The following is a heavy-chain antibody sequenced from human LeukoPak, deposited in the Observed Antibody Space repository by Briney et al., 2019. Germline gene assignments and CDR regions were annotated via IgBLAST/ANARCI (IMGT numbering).Heavy chain of an antibody. CDR1: GGTFSSYA. CDR3: ARDRSGGNYYYYYYMDV. Sequence: SVKVSCKASGGTFSSYAISWVRQAPGQGLEWMGGIIPIFGTANYAQKFQGRVTITADESTSTAYMELSSLRSEDTAVYYCARDRSGGNYYYYYYMDVWGKGTTVTVFS. J-gene: IGHJ6*03. D-gene: IGHD4-23*01. CDR2: IIPIFGTA. V-gene: IGHV1-69*01.